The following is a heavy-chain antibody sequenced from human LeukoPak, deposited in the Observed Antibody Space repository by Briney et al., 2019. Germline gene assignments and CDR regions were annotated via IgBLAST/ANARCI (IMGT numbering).Heavy chain of an antibody. Sequence: GGSLRLSCAASGFTFSSYWMTWVRQAPGKGLEWVANIKHDGSDKYFVDSVKGRFTISRDNSKNTLYLQMNSLRAEDTAVYYCARGADIVVVPAALYGMDVWGQGTTVTVSS. CDR1: GFTFSSYW. CDR3: ARGADIVVVPAALYGMDV. V-gene: IGHV3-7*01. CDR2: IKHDGSDK. D-gene: IGHD2-2*01. J-gene: IGHJ6*02.